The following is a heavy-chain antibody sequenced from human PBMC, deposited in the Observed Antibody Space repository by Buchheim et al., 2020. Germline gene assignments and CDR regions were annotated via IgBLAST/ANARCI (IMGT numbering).Heavy chain of an antibody. CDR3: ARVLEAGLRTGVDS. Sequence: EVQLMESGGGLVQSGGSLRLSCAASGFAFSSFEMIWVRQAPGKGLEWVSYISSDGTTIYYADSVKGRFAISRDNTRNSLYLQMNSLRAEDTGVYYCARVLEAGLRTGVDSWGQGTL. CDR2: ISSDGTTI. J-gene: IGHJ4*02. CDR1: GFAFSSFE. D-gene: IGHD3-3*01. V-gene: IGHV3-48*03.